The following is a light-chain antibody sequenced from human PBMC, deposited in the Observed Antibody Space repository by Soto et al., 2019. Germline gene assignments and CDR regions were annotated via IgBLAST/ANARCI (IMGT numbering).Light chain of an antibody. J-gene: IGLJ2*01. Sequence: QSALTQSASVSGSPGESITISCTGTTSDIGAYNYVSWYQHHPGKAPKLMINDVSNRPSGVSNRFSGSKSGNTASLTISGLQAEDEAEYYCSSYRSTTVVFGGGTKLTVL. CDR3: SSYRSTTVV. CDR1: TSDIGAYNY. V-gene: IGLV2-14*03. CDR2: DVS.